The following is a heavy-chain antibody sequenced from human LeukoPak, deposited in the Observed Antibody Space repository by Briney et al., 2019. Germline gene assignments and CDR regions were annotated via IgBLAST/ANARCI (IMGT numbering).Heavy chain of an antibody. CDR1: GFTFSSYS. V-gene: IGHV3-21*05. D-gene: IGHD6-19*01. Sequence: GGSLRLSCAASGFTFSSYSMNWIRQAPGKGLEWVSYISSSSTYTNYADSVKGRFTISRDNAKNSLYLQMNSLRAEDTAVYYCVRDWRSSGCFDYWGQGTLVTVSS. CDR2: ISSSSTYT. CDR3: VRDWRSSGCFDY. J-gene: IGHJ4*02.